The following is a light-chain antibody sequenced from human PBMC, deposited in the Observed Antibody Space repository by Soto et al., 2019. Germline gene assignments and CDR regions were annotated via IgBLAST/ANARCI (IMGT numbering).Light chain of an antibody. CDR1: NLHIGHYDY. CDR2: HVT. V-gene: IGLV2-14*03. Sequence: QFVLTQPASASGSPGHSITISCTGANLHIGHYDYVSWYQQHPGKAPNLMIYHVTYRPSGVSNRYSGSKSGNSASLTTSALQADDEVDYYCCSLTTSHTYVFGSETKVTIL. J-gene: IGLJ1*01. CDR3: CSLTTSHTYV.